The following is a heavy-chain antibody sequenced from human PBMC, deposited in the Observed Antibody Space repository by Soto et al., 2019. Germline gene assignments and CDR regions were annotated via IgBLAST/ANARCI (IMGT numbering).Heavy chain of an antibody. CDR2: IKPDSGAT. CDR3: ARDTTASSRGNWLDP. Sequence: AASVKVSCKAPGYTFSAYYLNWVRQAPGQGLEWVGRIKPDSGATDFAQNFRGRVTLTTDTARSTAYMELRGLQSGDTAVYYCARDTTASSRGNWLDPWGQGTLVTVSS. V-gene: IGHV1-2*02. J-gene: IGHJ5*02. D-gene: IGHD1-26*01. CDR1: GYTFSAYY.